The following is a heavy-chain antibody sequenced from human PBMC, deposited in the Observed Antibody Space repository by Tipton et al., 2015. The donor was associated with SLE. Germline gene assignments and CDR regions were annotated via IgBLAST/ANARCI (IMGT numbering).Heavy chain of an antibody. J-gene: IGHJ4*02. CDR1: GGSISTGAYY. CDR2: MHHGGGT. Sequence: LRLSCTVSGGSISTGAYYWGWIRQPPGKGMEWIGSMHHGGGTFCSPSLKSRVAISLDTSMNQFSLKLSSVTAADTAVYYCARDARYSSRRDFDSWGQGTLVTVSS. CDR3: ARDARYSSRRDFDS. D-gene: IGHD6-13*01. V-gene: IGHV4-39*07.